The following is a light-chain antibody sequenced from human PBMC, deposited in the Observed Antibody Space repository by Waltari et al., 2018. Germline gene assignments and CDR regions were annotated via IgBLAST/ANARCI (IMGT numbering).Light chain of an antibody. CDR2: YTSDSDT. V-gene: IGLV5-37*01. CDR3: MVGQNNVWV. Sequence: QPVLTQPPSSSGSPGESARLTCTLPSDINVANYYIYWYQQKPGSPPRFLLYYTSDSDTGQGSGVPSRFAGSKDASVNTGILLSSGLQSEDEADYYWMVGQNNVWVFGGGTRLIVL. J-gene: IGLJ3*02. CDR1: SDINVANYY.